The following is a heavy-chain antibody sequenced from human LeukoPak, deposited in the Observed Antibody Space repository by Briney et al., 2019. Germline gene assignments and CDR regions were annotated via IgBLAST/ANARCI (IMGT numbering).Heavy chain of an antibody. CDR1: GFTFSSYG. D-gene: IGHD3-10*01. CDR3: AMVRGVISDYFDY. J-gene: IGHJ4*02. V-gene: IGHV3-30*03. CDR2: ISYDGSKE. Sequence: GGSLRLSCAASGFTFSSYGMHWVRQAPGKGLEWVALISYDGSKEYYVDSVKGRFTISRDNSKNTLYLQMNSLRAEDTAVYYCAMVRGVISDYFDYWGQGTLVTVSS.